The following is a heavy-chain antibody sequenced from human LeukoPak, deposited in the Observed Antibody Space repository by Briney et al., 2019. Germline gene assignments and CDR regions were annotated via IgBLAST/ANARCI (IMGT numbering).Heavy chain of an antibody. Sequence: PSETLSLTCTVSGGSINSSSYYWGWIRPPPGKGLEWIGSIYYSGSTYYNPSLKSRVTISVDTSKNQFSLKMSSVTAADTAVYYCARRPIAVAGIDYWGQGTLVTVSS. CDR2: IYYSGST. J-gene: IGHJ4*02. CDR3: ARRPIAVAGIDY. D-gene: IGHD6-19*01. V-gene: IGHV4-39*01. CDR1: GGSINSSSYY.